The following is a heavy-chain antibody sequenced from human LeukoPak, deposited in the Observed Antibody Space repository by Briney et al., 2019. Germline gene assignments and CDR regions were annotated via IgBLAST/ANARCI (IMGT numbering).Heavy chain of an antibody. CDR3: ARDNYGTLDY. D-gene: IGHD4-17*01. CDR2: TSPKGAGT. Sequence: ASVKVSCKVSGYTFTDYYIHWVRQAPGQGLEWMGWTSPKGAGTMSAQKFQGRITMTGDTSISTVYMELDRLTFDDTAECYCARDNYGTLDYWGQGTLVTVSS. V-gene: IGHV1-2*02. J-gene: IGHJ4*02. CDR1: GYTFTDYY.